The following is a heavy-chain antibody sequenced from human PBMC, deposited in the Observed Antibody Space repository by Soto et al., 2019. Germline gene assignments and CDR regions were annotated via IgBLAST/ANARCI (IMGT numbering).Heavy chain of an antibody. CDR1: GFSFNKFG. V-gene: IGHV3-30*18. CDR3: VKERADFVTVPHATSGMDV. CDR2: LSYDGNHD. Sequence: QIQLVQSGGGVVQPGGFLRLSCTASGFSFNKFGMHWVRQTPGKGLEWVASLSYDGNHDFYADSVTGRLIISRDNSKNTLYLQVNTLTVDDTAVYYCVKERADFVTVPHATSGMDVWGPGTTVTVSS. D-gene: IGHD2-15*01. J-gene: IGHJ6*02.